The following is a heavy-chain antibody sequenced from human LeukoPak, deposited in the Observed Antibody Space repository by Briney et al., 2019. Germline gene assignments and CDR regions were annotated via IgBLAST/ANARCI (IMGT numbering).Heavy chain of an antibody. D-gene: IGHD3-10*01. Sequence: SETLSLTCAVYGGSFSGYYWSWIRQPPGKGLEWIGEINHSGSTNYNPSLKSRVTISVDTSKNQFSLKLSSVTAADTAVYSCARGPGLDWGQGTLVTVSS. J-gene: IGHJ4*02. V-gene: IGHV4-34*01. CDR2: INHSGST. CDR1: GGSFSGYY. CDR3: ARGPGLD.